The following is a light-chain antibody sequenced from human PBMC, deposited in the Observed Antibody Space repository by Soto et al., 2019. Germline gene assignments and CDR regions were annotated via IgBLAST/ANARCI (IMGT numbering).Light chain of an antibody. J-gene: IGLJ2*01. CDR2: LDSDGSH. Sequence: QLVLTQSPSASASLGASVKLTCTLSSGHSSYAIAWHQQQPEKGPRYWMKLDSDGSHTKGDAIPDRFSGSSSGAERYLTISILQSEDEADYYCQPWGTGIHVVFGGGTKLTVL. CDR1: SGHSSYA. V-gene: IGLV4-69*01. CDR3: QPWGTGIHVV.